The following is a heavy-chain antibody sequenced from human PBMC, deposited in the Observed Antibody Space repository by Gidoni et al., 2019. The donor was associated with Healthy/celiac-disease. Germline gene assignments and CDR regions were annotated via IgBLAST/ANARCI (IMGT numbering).Heavy chain of an antibody. J-gene: IGHJ4*02. CDR2: IYYSGST. V-gene: IGHV4-39*01. Sequence: QLQLQESGPGLVKPSETLSLTCTVSGGSINSSRYYWGWTRQPPGKGLEWIGSIYYSGSTYYNPSLKSRVTISVDTSKNQFSLKLSSVTAEDTAVYYCARSDTAMPSYDYWGQGTLVTVSS. D-gene: IGHD5-18*01. CDR3: ARSDTAMPSYDY. CDR1: GGSINSSRYY.